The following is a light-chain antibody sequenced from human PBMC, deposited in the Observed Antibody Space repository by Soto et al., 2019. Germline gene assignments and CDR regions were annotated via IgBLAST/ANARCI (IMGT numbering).Light chain of an antibody. V-gene: IGLV2-14*01. CDR2: EVS. Sequence: QSALTQPASVSGSPGQSIPISCTGTSSDVGGYNYVSWYQQHPGKAPKLMIYEVSNRPSGVSNRFTGSKSGNPASLTISGIQSEDEADYYCRSYTSSSTRVFGGGTKLTVL. CDR3: RSYTSSSTRV. CDR1: SSDVGGYNY. J-gene: IGLJ3*02.